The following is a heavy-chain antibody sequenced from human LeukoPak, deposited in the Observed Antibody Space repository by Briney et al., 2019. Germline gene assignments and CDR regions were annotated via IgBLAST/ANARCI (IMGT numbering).Heavy chain of an antibody. Sequence: ASAKVSCKAPGYTFTGYYMHWVRQAPGQGLEWMGWINPNSGGTNYAQKFQGRVTMTRDTSISTAYMELSRLRSDDTAVYYCARANSYGSGSLVNWGQGTLVTVSS. CDR2: INPNSGGT. CDR1: GYTFTGYY. V-gene: IGHV1-2*02. J-gene: IGHJ4*02. D-gene: IGHD3-10*01. CDR3: ARANSYGSGSLVN.